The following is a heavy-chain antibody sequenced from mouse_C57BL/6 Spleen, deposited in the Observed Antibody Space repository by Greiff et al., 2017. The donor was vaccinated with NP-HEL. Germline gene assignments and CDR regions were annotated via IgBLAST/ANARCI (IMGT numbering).Heavy chain of an antibody. V-gene: IGHV5-12*01. CDR1: GFTFSDYY. D-gene: IGHD2-2*01. Sequence: EVKVEESGGGLVQPGGSLKLSCAASGFTFSDYYMYWVRQTPEKRLEWVAYISNGGGSTYYPDTVTGRFTISRDKAKNTLYLQMSRLKSEDTAMYYCAKVPLYGYDGTEAMDYWGQGTSVTVSS. CDR2: ISNGGGST. J-gene: IGHJ4*01. CDR3: AKVPLYGYDGTEAMDY.